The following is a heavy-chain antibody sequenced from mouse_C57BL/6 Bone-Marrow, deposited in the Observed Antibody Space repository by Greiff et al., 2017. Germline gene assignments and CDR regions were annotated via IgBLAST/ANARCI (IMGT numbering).Heavy chain of an antibody. D-gene: IGHD6-2*01. CDR3: AREVSLAGHFDY. Sequence: ESGPGLVKPSQSLSLTCSVTGYSITSGYYWNWIRQFPGNKLEWMGYISYDGSNNYNPSLKNRISITRDTSKNQFFLKLNSVTTEDTATYYCAREVSLAGHFDYWGQGTTLTVSS. J-gene: IGHJ2*01. CDR1: GYSITSGYY. V-gene: IGHV3-6*01. CDR2: ISYDGSN.